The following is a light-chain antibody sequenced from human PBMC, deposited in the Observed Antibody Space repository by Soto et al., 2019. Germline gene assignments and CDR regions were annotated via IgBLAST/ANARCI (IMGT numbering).Light chain of an antibody. CDR3: QQTNSFPFT. CDR1: QGISSW. CDR2: GAS. V-gene: IGKV1D-12*01. Sequence: DIQMTQYPSSVSAYVVHRVTITCRASQGISSWLAWYQQRPGKAPNLLIYGASNLESGVPSRFSGSGSGTSFTLTITSLQPEDFATYYCQQTNSFPFTFAQGTRLEIK. J-gene: IGKJ5*01.